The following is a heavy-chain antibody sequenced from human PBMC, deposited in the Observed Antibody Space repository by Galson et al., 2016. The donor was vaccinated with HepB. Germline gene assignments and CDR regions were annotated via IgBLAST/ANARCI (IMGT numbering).Heavy chain of an antibody. V-gene: IGHV4-39*01. CDR1: GVSIGTTDYY. CDR3: VSGRARYTGKDNYFDS. Sequence: LSLTCSVSGVSIGTTDYYWGWIRQSPGKGLEWIGSYYYSGSTYYNPSPKSRVTIFVDTSKNQLPLKLRSVTASDTAAYYCVSGRARYTGKDNYFDSWGQGTVVTVSS. J-gene: IGHJ5*01. CDR2: YYYSGST. D-gene: IGHD2-2*02.